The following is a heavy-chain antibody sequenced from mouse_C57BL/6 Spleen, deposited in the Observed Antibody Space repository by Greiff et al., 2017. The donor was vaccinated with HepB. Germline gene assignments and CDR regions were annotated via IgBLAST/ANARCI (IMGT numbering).Heavy chain of an antibody. CDR2: IDPSDSYT. CDR3: ARRIYDGFHYAMDY. J-gene: IGHJ4*01. CDR1: GYTFTSYW. Sequence: QVHVKQPGAELVRPGTSVKLSCKASGYTFTSYWMHWVKQRPGQGLEWIGVIDPSDSYTNYNQKFKGKATLTVDTSSSTAYMQLSSLTSEDSAVYYCARRIYDGFHYAMDYWGQGTSVTVSS. D-gene: IGHD2-3*01. V-gene: IGHV1-59*01.